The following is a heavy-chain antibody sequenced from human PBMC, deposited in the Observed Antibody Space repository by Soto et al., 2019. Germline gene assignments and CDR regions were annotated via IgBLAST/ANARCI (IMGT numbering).Heavy chain of an antibody. CDR2: IYHSGST. CDR3: ARVGVSGYFDY. D-gene: IGHD3-10*01. CDR1: GYSISSCYY. V-gene: IGHV4-38-2*01. Sequence: PSETLSLTCAVSGYSISSCYYWGWIRQPPGKGLECIVSIYHSGSTYYNPSLKSRVTISVDTSKNQFSLKLSSVTAADTAVYYCARVGVSGYFDYWGQGTLVTVSS. J-gene: IGHJ4*02.